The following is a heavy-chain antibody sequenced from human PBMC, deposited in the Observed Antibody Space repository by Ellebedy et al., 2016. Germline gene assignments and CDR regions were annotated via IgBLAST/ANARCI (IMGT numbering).Heavy chain of an antibody. CDR1: GFTFSHYA. CDR3: AREGTFGDYSFDY. D-gene: IGHD4-17*01. J-gene: IGHJ4*02. Sequence: GGSLRLSCAASGFTFSHYAMHWVRQAPGKGLEWVAFISYDGTNKYYADSVKGRFTISRDDSKNTLHLQVNSLRAEDTAVYYCAREGTFGDYSFDYWGQGAPVAVSS. V-gene: IGHV3-30-3*01. CDR2: ISYDGTNK.